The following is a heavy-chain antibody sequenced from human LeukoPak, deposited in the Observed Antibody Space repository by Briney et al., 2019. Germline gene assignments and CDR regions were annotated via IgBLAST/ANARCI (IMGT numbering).Heavy chain of an antibody. J-gene: IGHJ6*03. Sequence: ASVKVSCKASGYTFTSYGISWVRQAPGQGLEWMGWISAYNGNTNYAQKLQGRVTMTTDTSTSTAYMELRSLRSGDTAVYYCARWGFRTIFGVVHYYYYMDVWGKGTTVTVSS. D-gene: IGHD3-3*01. CDR3: ARWGFRTIFGVVHYYYYMDV. CDR2: ISAYNGNT. V-gene: IGHV1-18*01. CDR1: GYTFTSYG.